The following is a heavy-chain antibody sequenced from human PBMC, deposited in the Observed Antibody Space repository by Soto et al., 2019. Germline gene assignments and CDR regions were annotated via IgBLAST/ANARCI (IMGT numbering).Heavy chain of an antibody. D-gene: IGHD3-9*01. CDR1: GDSVSSNSAA. V-gene: IGHV6-1*01. Sequence: SQTLSLTCAISGDSVSSNSAAWNWIRQSPSRGLEWLGRTYYRSKWYNDYAVSVKSRITINPDTSKKQLSLQLNSVTPEDTAVYYCARERYFDWLPQYYFDYWGQGTLVTVSS. J-gene: IGHJ4*02. CDR3: ARERYFDWLPQYYFDY. CDR2: TYYRSKWYN.